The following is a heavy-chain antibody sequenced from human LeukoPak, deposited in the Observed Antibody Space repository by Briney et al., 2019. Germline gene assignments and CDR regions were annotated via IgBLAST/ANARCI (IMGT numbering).Heavy chain of an antibody. D-gene: IGHD6-13*01. Sequence: SETLSLTCTVSGGSISSGGYYWSWIRQHPGKGLEWIGYIYYSGSTYYNPSLKSRVTISVDTSKNQFSLKLSSVTAADTAVYYCARARQWSWYRINWFDPWCQGTLVTVSS. J-gene: IGHJ5*02. CDR3: ARARQWSWYRINWFDP. V-gene: IGHV4-31*03. CDR2: IYYSGST. CDR1: GGSISSGGYY.